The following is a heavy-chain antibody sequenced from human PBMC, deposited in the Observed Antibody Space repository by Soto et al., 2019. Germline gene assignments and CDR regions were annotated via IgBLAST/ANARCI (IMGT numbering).Heavy chain of an antibody. CDR2: MNPNSGNT. D-gene: IGHD2-2*01. J-gene: IGHJ3*02. V-gene: IGHV1-8*01. Sequence: QVQLVQSGAEVKKPGASVKVSCKASGYTFTGYDINWVRQATGQGLEWMGWMNPNSGNTGYAQKFQGRVTMTRNTSISTAYMELSSLRSEDTAVYYCARGGYCSSTSCLDAFDIWGQGTMVTVSS. CDR1: GYTFTGYD. CDR3: ARGGYCSSTSCLDAFDI.